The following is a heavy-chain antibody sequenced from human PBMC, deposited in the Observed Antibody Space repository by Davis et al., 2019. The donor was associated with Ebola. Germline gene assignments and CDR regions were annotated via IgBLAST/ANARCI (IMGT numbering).Heavy chain of an antibody. CDR1: GFTFSSYG. V-gene: IGHV3-30*18. CDR2: ISYDGSNK. D-gene: IGHD6-13*01. Sequence: GESLKISCAASGFTFSSYGMHWVRQAPGKGLEWVAVISYDGSNKYYADSVKGRFTISRDNSKNTLYLQMNSLRAEDTAVYYCAKATWVGVAAAGTDYWGQGTLVTVSS. CDR3: AKATWVGVAAAGTDY. J-gene: IGHJ4*02.